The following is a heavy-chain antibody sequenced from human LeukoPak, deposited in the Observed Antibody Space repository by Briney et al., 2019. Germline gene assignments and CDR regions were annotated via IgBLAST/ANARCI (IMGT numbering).Heavy chain of an antibody. CDR3: ARHESDGDYA. D-gene: IGHD3-16*01. J-gene: IGHJ5*02. CDR1: GYSFSSYW. Sequence: RRESLKISCKGSGYSFSSYWIGWVRQMPGKGLEWMGIIYPRDSDTRYSPSFQGQVTISADKSISTAYLQWGSLKASDTAMYYCARHESDGDYAWDQGTLVTVSS. CDR2: IYPRDSDT. V-gene: IGHV5-51*01.